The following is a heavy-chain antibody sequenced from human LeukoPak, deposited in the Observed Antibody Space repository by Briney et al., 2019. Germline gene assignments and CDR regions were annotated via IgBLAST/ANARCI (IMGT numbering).Heavy chain of an antibody. D-gene: IGHD2-21*02. J-gene: IGHJ6*04. CDR3: ARDNREVRGGDCFDV. CDR2: INPSGGST. Sequence: GASVKVSCKASGYTFTSYYMHWVRQAPGQGLEWMGIINPSGGSTSYAQKFQGRVTMTRDTSITTAYMELSRLRSDDTAVYYCARDNREVRGGDCFDVWGKGTTVTVSS. V-gene: IGHV1-46*01. CDR1: GYTFTSYY.